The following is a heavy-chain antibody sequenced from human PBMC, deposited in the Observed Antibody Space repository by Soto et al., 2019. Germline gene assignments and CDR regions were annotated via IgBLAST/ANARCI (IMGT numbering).Heavy chain of an antibody. CDR3: ARHAGGVSQIDY. Sequence: PSETLSLTCTVSGGSISGHGYYWGWIRQPPGKGLEWIGTIYYSGTTFYNPSLKSRVTISVDTSKNQLSLKLSSVTAADTAVYYCARHAGGVSQIDYWGQGTLVTVSS. CDR1: GGSISGHGYY. CDR2: IYYSGTT. D-gene: IGHD1-26*01. V-gene: IGHV4-39*01. J-gene: IGHJ4*02.